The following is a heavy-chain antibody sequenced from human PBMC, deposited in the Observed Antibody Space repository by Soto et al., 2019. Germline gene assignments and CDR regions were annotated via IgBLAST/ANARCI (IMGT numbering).Heavy chain of an antibody. CDR2: ISGSGVST. CDR3: ARFILTGYYLNWFDP. J-gene: IGHJ5*02. D-gene: IGHD3-9*01. CDR1: GFTFSSYS. Sequence: PGGSLRLSCAASGFTFSSYSMSWVRQAPGKGLEWVSAISGSGVSTYYADSVKGRFTISRDNSKNTLYLQMNSVRAEDTAVYYCARFILTGYYLNWFDPWGQGTLVTFSS. V-gene: IGHV3-23*01.